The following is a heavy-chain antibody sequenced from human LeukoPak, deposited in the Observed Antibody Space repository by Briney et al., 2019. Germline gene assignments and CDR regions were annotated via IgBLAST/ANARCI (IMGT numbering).Heavy chain of an antibody. J-gene: IGHJ4*02. CDR3: ARDPTRYYYDSSGEFDY. V-gene: IGHV1-18*01. D-gene: IGHD3-22*01. CDR1: GGTFSSYA. Sequence: ASVTVSCKASGGTFSSYAISWVRQAPGQGLEWMGWISAYNGNTNYAQKLQGRVTMTTDTSTSTAYMELRSLRSDDTAVYYCARDPTRYYYDSSGEFDYWGQGTLVTVSS. CDR2: ISAYNGNT.